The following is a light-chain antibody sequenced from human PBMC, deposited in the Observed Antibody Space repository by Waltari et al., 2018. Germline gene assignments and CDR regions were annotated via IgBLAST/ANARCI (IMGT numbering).Light chain of an antibody. J-gene: IGLJ1*01. V-gene: IGLV2-14*01. CDR2: DVS. Sequence: QSALTQPASVSGSPGQSITISCTGTSSDVGAYNYVSWYQQHPGKAPRLMIYDVSERPSGVSTRFSGSKSGNTASLTISGLQAGDEADYYCSSYTGSSTYVFGTGTKVTVL. CDR3: SSYTGSSTYV. CDR1: SSDVGAYNY.